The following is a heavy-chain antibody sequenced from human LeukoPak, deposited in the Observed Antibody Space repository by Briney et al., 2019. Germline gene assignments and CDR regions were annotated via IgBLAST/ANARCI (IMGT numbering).Heavy chain of an antibody. CDR3: ARGGSGISNACHI. J-gene: IGHJ3*02. Sequence: SETLSLTCSVSGGSISSYYWSWIRQPPGKGLEWIGYLYYSGSTNSNPSLKSRVTMSVDTSKNQFSLKLRSVTAADTAVYYCARGGSGISNACHIWGQGTMVTVSS. CDR2: LYYSGST. V-gene: IGHV4-59*01. CDR1: GGSISSYY. D-gene: IGHD3-10*01.